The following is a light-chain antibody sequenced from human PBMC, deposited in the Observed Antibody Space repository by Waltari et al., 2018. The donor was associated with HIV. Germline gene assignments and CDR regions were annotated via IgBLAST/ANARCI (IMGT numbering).Light chain of an antibody. CDR2: WAS. CDR1: QNVLYSYNNKNY. Sequence: DIVMTQSPDSLAVSPGERATINCKSSQNVLYSYNNKNYLVWYQQKPGQPPKLLIYWASTRESGVPDRFSGSGSGTDFTLTITSLQAEDVAVYYCQQYYSTPWTFGQGTKVEIK. CDR3: QQYYSTPWT. J-gene: IGKJ1*01. V-gene: IGKV4-1*01.